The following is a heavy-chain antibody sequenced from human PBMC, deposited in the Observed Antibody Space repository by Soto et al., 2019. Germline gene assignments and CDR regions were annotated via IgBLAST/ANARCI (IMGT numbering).Heavy chain of an antibody. CDR2: ISYDGSKE. CDR1: EFTFSNYA. V-gene: IGHV3-30*18. CDR3: FKDVDYVWGNYRYYYGMDV. J-gene: IGHJ6*02. Sequence: GGSLRLSCAASEFTFSNYAKHWVRQAPGKGLEWVAFISYDGSKEYYADSVKGRFTISRDNAKNTLYLQMSSLRPEDTALYYCFKDVDYVWGNYRYYYGMDVWGQGTTVTVSS. D-gene: IGHD3-16*02.